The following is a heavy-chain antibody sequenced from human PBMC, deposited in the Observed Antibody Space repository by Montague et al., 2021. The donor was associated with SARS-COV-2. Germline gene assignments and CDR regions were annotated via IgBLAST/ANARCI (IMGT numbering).Heavy chain of an antibody. CDR2: ISHDESNH. CDR1: RLPFNGYA. CDR3: AREGYRSGSFYIDY. V-gene: IGHV3-30*04. Sequence: SLRLSCAASRLPFNGYAMHWVRQAPGKGLEWLTFISHDESNHRYADSVKGRFTISRDNSKNTLYLQMDSLRPEDTAVYYCAREGYRSGSFYIDYWGQGTTATVSS. D-gene: IGHD1-26*01. J-gene: IGHJ4*03.